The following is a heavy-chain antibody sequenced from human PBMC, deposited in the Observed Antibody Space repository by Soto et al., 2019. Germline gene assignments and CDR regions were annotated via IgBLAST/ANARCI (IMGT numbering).Heavy chain of an antibody. CDR1: GFTFSSYS. CDR3: ARAQTGNWFDP. CDR2: ISSSSSYI. J-gene: IGHJ5*02. V-gene: IGHV3-21*01. Sequence: EVQLVESGGGLVKPGGSLRLSCAASGFTFSSYSMNWVRQAPGKGLEWVSSISSSSSYIYYADSVKGRFTISRDNAKNSLYLQMTSLRAEDTAVYYCARAQTGNWFDPWGQGTLVTVSS.